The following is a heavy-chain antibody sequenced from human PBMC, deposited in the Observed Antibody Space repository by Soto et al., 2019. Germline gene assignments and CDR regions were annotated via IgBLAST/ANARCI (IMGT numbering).Heavy chain of an antibody. J-gene: IGHJ4*02. CDR1: GGSISSGDYY. CDR2: IYYSGST. Sequence: QVQLQESGPGLVKPSQTLSLTCTVSGGSISSGDYYWSWIRQPPGKGLEWIGYIYYSGSTYYNPSLKSGVTISVDTSKNQFSLKLSSVTVAVTAVSYCACNSYGYTFQSYWGQGILVNVSS. D-gene: IGHD5-18*01. CDR3: ACNSYGYTFQSY. V-gene: IGHV4-30-4*01.